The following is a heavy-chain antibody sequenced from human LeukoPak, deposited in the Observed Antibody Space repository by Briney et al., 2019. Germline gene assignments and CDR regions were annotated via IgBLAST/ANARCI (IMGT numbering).Heavy chain of an antibody. D-gene: IGHD2-15*01. V-gene: IGHV4-38-2*02. CDR3: ASRVVANWIDP. CDR1: GYSFSNGYY. J-gene: IGHJ5*02. CDR2: FYYSGNT. Sequence: SETLSLTCTVSGYSFSNGYYWGWIRQSPGKGLEWIGSFYYSGNTYYTPSLKSRVTISVDTSKNQFSLKLNSVTAADTAVYYCASRVVANWIDPWGQGTLVTVSS.